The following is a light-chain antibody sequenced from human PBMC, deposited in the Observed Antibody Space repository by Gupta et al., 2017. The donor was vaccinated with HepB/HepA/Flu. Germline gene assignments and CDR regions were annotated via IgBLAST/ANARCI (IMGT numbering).Light chain of an antibody. CDR2: QTS. CDR3: QHYQSYPYT. Sequence: DIQLPQAPSTLSASVGDRVTITCRATQSVSTWLAWYQQKPGKAPNLLIYQTSSLQSGVPSRFSGSGSGTQFTLTISSLQSDDFATYYCQHYQSYPYTFGQGTKLEI. CDR1: QSVSTW. V-gene: IGKV1-5*03. J-gene: IGKJ2*01.